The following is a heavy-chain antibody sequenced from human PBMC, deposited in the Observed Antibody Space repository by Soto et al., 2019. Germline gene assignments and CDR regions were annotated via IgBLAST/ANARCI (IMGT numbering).Heavy chain of an antibody. V-gene: IGHV1-69*13. CDR3: ARGEGDGYDFDY. CDR1: GGTFSSYA. J-gene: IGHJ4*02. Sequence: RASVKVSCKASGGTFSSYAISWVRQAPGQGLEWMGGIIPIFGTANYAQKFQGRVTITADESTSTAYMELSSLRSEDTAVYYCARGEGDGYDFDYWGQGTLVTVSS. D-gene: IGHD5-12*01. CDR2: IIPIFGTA.